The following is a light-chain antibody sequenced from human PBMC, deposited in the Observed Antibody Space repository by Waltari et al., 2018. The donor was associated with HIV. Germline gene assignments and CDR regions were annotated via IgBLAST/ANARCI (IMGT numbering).Light chain of an antibody. J-gene: IGKJ2*01. CDR1: QSVSNS. CDR3: RQRSNWPYT. Sequence: EIVLTQSPATLSLSPGERATLSCRDSQSVSNSLAWYQQKPGQAPRLLIYDASHRATGTPARFSGSGSGTDFTLTISGQEPEDFAVYFCRQRSNWPYTFGQGTKLEIK. CDR2: DAS. V-gene: IGKV3-11*01.